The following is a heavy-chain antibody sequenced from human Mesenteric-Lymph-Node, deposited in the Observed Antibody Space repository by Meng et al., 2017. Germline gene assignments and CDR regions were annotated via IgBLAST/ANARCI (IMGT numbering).Heavy chain of an antibody. CDR2: IYPGDSDT. V-gene: IGHV5-51*01. CDR3: ARGQTGSRFFDY. D-gene: IGHD7-27*01. Sequence: GESLKISCKGSGYSFTSYWIAWVRRMPGKGLEWMAIIYPGDSDTSYSPSFQGQVIISADKSIGTAYLQWSSLKASDTAMYYCARGQTGSRFFDYWGQGTLVTVSS. CDR1: GYSFTSYW. J-gene: IGHJ4*02.